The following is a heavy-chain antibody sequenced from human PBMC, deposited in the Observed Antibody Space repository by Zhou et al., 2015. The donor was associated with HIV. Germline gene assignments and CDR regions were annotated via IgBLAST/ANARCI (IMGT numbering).Heavy chain of an antibody. D-gene: IGHD6-19*01. CDR2: INAGNGNT. V-gene: IGHV1-3*05. J-gene: IGHJ4*02. CDR1: GYTFTSYA. Sequence: QVQLVQSGAEEKKPGASVKVSCKASGYTFTSYAMHWVRQAPGQRLEWMGWINAGNGNTKYSQKFQGRVTITRDTSASTAYMELSSLRSEDTAVYYCARDLSKKWLIFDSWGQGTLVAVSS. CDR3: ARDLSKKWLIFDS.